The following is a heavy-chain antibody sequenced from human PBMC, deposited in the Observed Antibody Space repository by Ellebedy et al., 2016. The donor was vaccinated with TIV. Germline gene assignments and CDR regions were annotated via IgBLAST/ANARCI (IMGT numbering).Heavy chain of an antibody. V-gene: IGHV5-51*01. CDR2: IYPGDSDT. D-gene: IGHD3-22*01. Sequence: PGGSLRLSCKGSGYSFTSYWIGWVRQMPGKGLEWMGIIYPGDSDTRYSPSFQGQVTISADKSISTAYLQWSSLKASDTAMYYCARRRYYDSSGYSDGMDVWGQGTTVTVSS. CDR1: GYSFTSYW. J-gene: IGHJ6*02. CDR3: ARRRYYDSSGYSDGMDV.